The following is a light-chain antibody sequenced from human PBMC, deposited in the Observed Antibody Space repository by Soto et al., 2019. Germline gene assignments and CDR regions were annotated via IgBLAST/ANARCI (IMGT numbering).Light chain of an antibody. CDR2: ELT. J-gene: IGLJ2*01. CDR1: SSDIGGYVY. V-gene: IGLV2-8*01. CDR3: SSYAGSNNVI. Sequence: QSVLTQPPSASGSPGQSVTISCTGTSSDIGGYVYVSWFQHHPGRAPKLMIYELTKRPSGVPDRFSGSRSGNTASLTVSGLQAEDEADYYCSSYAGSNNVIFGGGTKVTVL.